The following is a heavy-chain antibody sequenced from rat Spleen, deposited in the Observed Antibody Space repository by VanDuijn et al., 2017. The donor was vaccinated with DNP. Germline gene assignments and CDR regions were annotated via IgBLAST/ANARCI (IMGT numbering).Heavy chain of an antibody. V-gene: IGHV5-22*01. CDR3: ARQSGYKAYYFDY. Sequence: EVQLVESGGGLVQPGRSLKLSCVASGFTFSDYNMAWVRQAPTEGLECVAYISYHGGSTYYGDSVKGRFTISRDNAKDTLYLQMDSLTTEDSATYHCARQSGYKAYYFDYWGQGTLVTVSS. CDR1: GFTFSDYN. J-gene: IGHJ3*01. CDR2: ISYHGGST. D-gene: IGHD1-4*01.